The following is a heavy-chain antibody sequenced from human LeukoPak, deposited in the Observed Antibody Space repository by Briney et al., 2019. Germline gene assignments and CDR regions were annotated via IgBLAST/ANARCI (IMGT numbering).Heavy chain of an antibody. CDR2: IYYSGCT. CDR3: ARHRPYGDPQVLGYFDY. V-gene: IGHV4-59*08. J-gene: IGHJ4*02. D-gene: IGHD4-17*01. Sequence: PSETLSLTCTVSVGFISSYSWSCIRHPPGRGLEWVGYIYYSGCTNYNPSLKSRVTTSLDTSKNQFSLKLGSVPAADTAVYYCARHRPYGDPQVLGYFDYWGQGTLVTVSS. CDR1: VGFISSYS.